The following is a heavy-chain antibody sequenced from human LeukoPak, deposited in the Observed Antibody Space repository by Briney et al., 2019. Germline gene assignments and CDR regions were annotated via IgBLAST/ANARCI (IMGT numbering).Heavy chain of an antibody. D-gene: IGHD2-15*01. CDR1: GGSFSGYY. J-gene: IGHJ4*02. Sequence: SETLSLTCAVYGGSFSGYYWSWIRQPPGKGLEWIGEINHSGSTYYNPSLKSRVTISIDTSKNQFSLKLSSVTAADTAVYYCARDLFSYTTLRYFDYWGQGALVTVSS. V-gene: IGHV4-34*01. CDR2: INHSGST. CDR3: ARDLFSYTTLRYFDY.